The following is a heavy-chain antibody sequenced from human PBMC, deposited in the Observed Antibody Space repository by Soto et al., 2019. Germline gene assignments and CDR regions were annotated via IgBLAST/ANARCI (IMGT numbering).Heavy chain of an antibody. CDR1: GFTFRDYW. V-gene: IGHV3-74*01. Sequence: EVQLVESGGDLVQPGGSLRLSCAASGFTFRDYWMHWVRQAPGKGLVWVSRINTDGSSTSYADSVKGRFTISRDNAKNTLYLQLNSLRAEDTAVYYCARRGANDRSRYYYWGQGTLVTVSS. CDR3: ARRGANDRSRYYY. J-gene: IGHJ4*02. CDR2: INTDGSST. D-gene: IGHD3-22*01.